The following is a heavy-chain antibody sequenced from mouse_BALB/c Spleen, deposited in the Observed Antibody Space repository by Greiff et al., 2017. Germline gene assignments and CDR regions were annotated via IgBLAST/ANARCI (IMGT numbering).Heavy chain of an antibody. CDR1: GYTFTSYW. V-gene: IGHV1-69*02. J-gene: IGHJ3*01. Sequence: QVQLKQPGAELVKPGAPVKLSCKASGYTFTSYWMNWVKQRPGRGLEWIGRIDPSDSETHYNQKFKDKATLTVDKSSSTAYIQLSSQTSEDSAVYYCARGGNYVFFAYWGQGTLVTVSA. CDR2: IDPSDSET. CDR3: ARGGNYVFFAY. D-gene: IGHD2-1*01.